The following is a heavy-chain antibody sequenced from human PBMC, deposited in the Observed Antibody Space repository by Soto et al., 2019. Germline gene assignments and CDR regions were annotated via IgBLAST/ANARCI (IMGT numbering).Heavy chain of an antibody. J-gene: IGHJ4*02. Sequence: SVKISCKASGGTFSSYAISWVRQGPGQGLEWMGGIIPIFGTANYAQKFQGRVTITADKSTSTAYMELSSLRSEDTAVYYCARGGHYGITGPVYLDYWGEGTLVTVSS. CDR1: GGTFSSYA. CDR2: IIPIFGTA. D-gene: IGHD1-20*01. CDR3: ARGGHYGITGPVYLDY. V-gene: IGHV1-69*06.